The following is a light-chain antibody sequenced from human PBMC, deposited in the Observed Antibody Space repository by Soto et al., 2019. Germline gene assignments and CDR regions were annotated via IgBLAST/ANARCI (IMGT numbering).Light chain of an antibody. CDR3: QHRMNWPLT. Sequence: VVMTQTPATLSVSPGGRVTLSCRASQSVSYHVAWYQQKPGQTPRLVIYDASNRATGVPARFTGSGSETDFTLTISSLEPEDFAVYYCQHRMNWPLTFGQGTRLEIK. CDR1: QSVSYH. J-gene: IGKJ5*01. V-gene: IGKV3-11*01. CDR2: DAS.